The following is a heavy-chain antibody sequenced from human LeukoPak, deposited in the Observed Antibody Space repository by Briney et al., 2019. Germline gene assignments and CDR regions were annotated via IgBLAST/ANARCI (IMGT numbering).Heavy chain of an antibody. D-gene: IGHD3-10*01. Sequence: ASVKVSCKASGYTFTTYAISWVRQAPGQGLEWMGWISAYNGNTNYAQRLQGRVTMTADTSTDTAYMELRSLTSDDTAVFYCARDLVSLLYGSGIDYWGQGTQVTVSA. CDR2: ISAYNGNT. V-gene: IGHV1-18*01. J-gene: IGHJ4*02. CDR1: GYTFTTYA. CDR3: ARDLVSLLYGSGIDY.